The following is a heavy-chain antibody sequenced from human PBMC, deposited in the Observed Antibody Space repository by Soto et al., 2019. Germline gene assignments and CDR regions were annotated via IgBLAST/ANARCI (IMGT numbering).Heavy chain of an antibody. CDR2: ISGSGGST. CDR3: AKDHRSPYYYYYGMDV. CDR1: GFTFSSYA. D-gene: IGHD3-10*01. V-gene: IGHV3-23*01. Sequence: GGSLRLSCAASGFTFSSYAMSWVRQAPGKGLEWVSAISGSGGSTYYADSVKGRFTISRDNSKNTLCLQMNSLRAEDTAVYYCAKDHRSPYYYYYGMDVWGQGTTVTVSS. J-gene: IGHJ6*02.